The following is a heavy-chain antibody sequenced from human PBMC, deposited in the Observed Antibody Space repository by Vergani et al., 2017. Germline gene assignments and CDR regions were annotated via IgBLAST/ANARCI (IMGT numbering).Heavy chain of an antibody. V-gene: IGHV2-70*04. Sequence: QVTLKESGPALVTPTQTLTLTCTFSGYSLSTSGMRVSWIRQPPGKALEWLARIDWDDDKFYSTSLKTRLTIPKDTSKNQVVLTMTNMDPVDTATYYCARSSNWGSTGFDYWGQGTLVTVSS. D-gene: IGHD7-27*01. CDR3: ARSSNWGSTGFDY. CDR2: IDWDDDK. CDR1: GYSLSTSGMR. J-gene: IGHJ4*02.